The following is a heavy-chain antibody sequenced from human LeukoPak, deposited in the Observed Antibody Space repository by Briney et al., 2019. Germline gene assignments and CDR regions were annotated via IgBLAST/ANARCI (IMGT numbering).Heavy chain of an antibody. Sequence: SETLSLTCAVYGGSFSGYYWSWIRQPPGKGLEWIGEINHSGSTNYNPSLKSRVTISVDTSKNQFSLKLSSVTAADTAVYYCARGTGMIVVVIPYYFDYWGQGTLVTVSS. CDR3: ARGTGMIVVVIPYYFDY. J-gene: IGHJ4*02. CDR2: INHSGST. D-gene: IGHD3-22*01. V-gene: IGHV4-34*01. CDR1: GGSFSGYY.